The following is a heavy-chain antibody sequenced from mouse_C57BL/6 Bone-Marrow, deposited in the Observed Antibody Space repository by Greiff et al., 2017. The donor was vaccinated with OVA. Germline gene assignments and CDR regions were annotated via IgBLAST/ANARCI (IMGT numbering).Heavy chain of an antibody. V-gene: IGHV7-3*01. D-gene: IGHD1-1*01. Sequence: EVKLMESGGGLVQPGGSLSLSCAASGFTFTDYYMSWVRQPPGKALEWLGFIRNKANGYTTEYSASVKGRFTISRDNSQSILYLQMNALRAEDSATYYCASSIYYYGSRDAMDYWGQGTSVTVSS. CDR3: ASSIYYYGSRDAMDY. CDR1: GFTFTDYY. CDR2: IRNKANGYTT. J-gene: IGHJ4*01.